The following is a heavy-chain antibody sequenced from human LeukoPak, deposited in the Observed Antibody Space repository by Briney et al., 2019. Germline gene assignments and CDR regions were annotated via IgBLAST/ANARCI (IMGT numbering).Heavy chain of an antibody. V-gene: IGHV3-23*01. CDR3: AKDADTATIIYWYFDL. CDR1: GFTFSSYA. J-gene: IGHJ2*01. CDR2: ISGSGGST. Sequence: GGSLRLSCAASGFTFSSYAMSWVRQAPGKGLEWVSAISGSGGSTYYADSVRGRFTISRDNSNNMLYLQMNNLRPEDTAVYHCAKDADTATIIYWYFDLWGRGTLVTVSS. D-gene: IGHD5-18*01.